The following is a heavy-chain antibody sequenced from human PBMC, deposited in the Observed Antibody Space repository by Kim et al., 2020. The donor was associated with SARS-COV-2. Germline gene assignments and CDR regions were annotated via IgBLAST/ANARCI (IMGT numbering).Heavy chain of an antibody. Sequence: GGSLRLSCATSGFTFSAYDMNWVRRAPGKGLEWLSFITKSSTTIYYVDSVKGRFTISRDNAKNSLYLQMNSLRAEDTALYYCARACIGCGFDFWGQG. CDR2: ITKSSTTI. J-gene: IGHJ5*01. CDR3: ARACIGCGFDF. CDR1: GFTFSAYD. D-gene: IGHD2-21*01. V-gene: IGHV3-48*01.